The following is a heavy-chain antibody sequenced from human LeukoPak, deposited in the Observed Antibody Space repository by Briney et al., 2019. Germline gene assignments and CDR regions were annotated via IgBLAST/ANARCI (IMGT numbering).Heavy chain of an antibody. CDR3: ATIEHGSAGNNWFDP. D-gene: IGHD6-25*01. V-gene: IGHV4-34*01. J-gene: IGHJ5*02. Sequence: PSETLSLTCAVYGGSFSGYYWSWIRQPPGKGLEWIGEINHSGSTNYNPSLKSRVTISVDTSKNQFSLKLSSVTAADTAVYYCATIEHGSAGNNWFDPWGQGTMVTVSS. CDR2: INHSGST. CDR1: GGSFSGYY.